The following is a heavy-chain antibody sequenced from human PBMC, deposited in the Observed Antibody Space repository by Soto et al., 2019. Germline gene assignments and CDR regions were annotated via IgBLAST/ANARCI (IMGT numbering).Heavy chain of an antibody. CDR2: IYYSGST. Sequence: SETLSLTCTVSGGSISSDDYYWSWIRQPPGKGLEWIGYIYYSGSTYYNPSLKSRVTISVDTSKNQFSLKLSSVNAADTAVYYCARVTVVVAAKDFWGQGTPVTVSS. D-gene: IGHD2-15*01. V-gene: IGHV4-30-4*01. CDR1: GGSISSDDYY. J-gene: IGHJ4*02. CDR3: ARVTVVVAAKDF.